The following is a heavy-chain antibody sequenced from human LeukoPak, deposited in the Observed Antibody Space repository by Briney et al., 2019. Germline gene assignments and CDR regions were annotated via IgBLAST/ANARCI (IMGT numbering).Heavy chain of an antibody. D-gene: IGHD3-10*01. CDR1: GFTFSSYG. CDR3: ARERESVCDY. V-gene: IGHV3-33*01. Sequence: GGSLRLSCAASGFTFSSYGMQWVRQAPGKGLEWVAAIWYDGSNKYYADSVKGRFTISRDNSKNTLYLQMNSLRAEDTAVYYCARERESVCDYWGQGTLVTVSS. CDR2: IWYDGSNK. J-gene: IGHJ4*02.